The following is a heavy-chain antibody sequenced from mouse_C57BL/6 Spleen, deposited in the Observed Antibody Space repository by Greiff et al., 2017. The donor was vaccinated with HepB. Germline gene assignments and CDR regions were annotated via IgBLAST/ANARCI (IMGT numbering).Heavy chain of an antibody. Sequence: EVKLMESGGGLVQSGRSLRLSCATSGFTFSDFYMEWVRQAPGKGLEWIAASRNKANDYTTEYSASVKGRFIVSRDTSQSILYLQMNALRAEDTAIYYCARANWEGYFDYWGQGTTLTVSS. V-gene: IGHV7-1*01. CDR3: ARANWEGYFDY. CDR2: SRNKANDYTT. D-gene: IGHD4-1*01. CDR1: GFTFSDFY. J-gene: IGHJ2*01.